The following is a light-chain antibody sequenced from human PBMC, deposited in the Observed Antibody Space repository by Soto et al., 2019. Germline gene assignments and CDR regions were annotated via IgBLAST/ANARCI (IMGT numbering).Light chain of an antibody. J-gene: IGLJ1*01. CDR1: SSDIGGYNS. CDR2: EVR. Sequence: QSAPAQPASVSGSPGQSITISCTGTSSDIGGYNSVSWYQQHPGKAPKLMIYEVRNRPSGISNRFSGSKSGNTASLTISGLQAEDEADYYCSSYTSSVAHVFGTGTKVTVL. V-gene: IGLV2-14*01. CDR3: SSYTSSVAHV.